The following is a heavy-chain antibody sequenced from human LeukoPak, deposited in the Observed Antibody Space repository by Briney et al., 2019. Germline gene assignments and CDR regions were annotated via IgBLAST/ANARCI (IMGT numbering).Heavy chain of an antibody. D-gene: IGHD6-13*01. CDR3: ASALDSLDRSSCLDY. CDR1: GSPFTSYG. Sequence: SSLTRSRAPSGSPFTSYGMHSVRQAPSKGLEWVAVIWYDGSNKFYAASVKGRFTISRDNSKNMMYLQMNSLRAEDTALYYCASALDSLDRSSCLDYWGQGTQVTVS. V-gene: IGHV3-33*01. J-gene: IGHJ4*02. CDR2: IWYDGSNK.